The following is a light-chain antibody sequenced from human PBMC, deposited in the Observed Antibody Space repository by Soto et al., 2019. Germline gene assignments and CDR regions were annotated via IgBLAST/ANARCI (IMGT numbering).Light chain of an antibody. Sequence: ETVMTQSPGTLSVSPVERATLSFSASQSVSIHLAWYQQKPGQAPRLLIYDTSTRATGIPARFSGSGSGTEFTLTISSLQSEDFAVYYCQQYSNWPPITFGQGTRLEIK. V-gene: IGKV3-15*01. CDR1: QSVSIH. J-gene: IGKJ5*01. CDR2: DTS. CDR3: QQYSNWPPIT.